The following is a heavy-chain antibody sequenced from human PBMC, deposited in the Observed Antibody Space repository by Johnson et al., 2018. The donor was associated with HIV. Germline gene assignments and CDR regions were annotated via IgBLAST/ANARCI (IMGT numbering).Heavy chain of an antibody. CDR3: ARDQFMSGGYCSGGSCYSQPSGI. CDR1: GFRFDYYG. V-gene: IGHV3-66*02. J-gene: IGHJ3*02. CDR2: IYSGGST. Sequence: VQLVESGGGVVRPGGSLRLSCAASGFRFDYYGMTWVRQAPGKGLEWVSVIYSGGSTYYADSVKGRFTISRDNSKNTLYLQMNSLRAEDTAVYYCARDQFMSGGYCSGGSCYSQPSGIWGQGTMVTVSS. D-gene: IGHD2-15*01.